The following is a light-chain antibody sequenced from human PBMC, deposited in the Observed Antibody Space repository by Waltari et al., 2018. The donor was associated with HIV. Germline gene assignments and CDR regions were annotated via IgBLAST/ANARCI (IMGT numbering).Light chain of an antibody. CDR2: EVS. CDR3: CSYAGSSTLV. J-gene: IGLJ3*02. CDR1: SSNIGTYNL. Sequence: QSALTQPASVSGSPGQSITISCTGTSSNIGTYNLVSWHQQHPGKAPKTLIYEVSQRPSGFANLFSGSKSGNTASLTISGLQAEDEADYYCCSYAGSSTLVFGGGTKVTVL. V-gene: IGLV2-23*02.